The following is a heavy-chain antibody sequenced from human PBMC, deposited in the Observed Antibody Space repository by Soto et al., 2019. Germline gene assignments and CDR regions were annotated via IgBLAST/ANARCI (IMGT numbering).Heavy chain of an antibody. Sequence: PSETLSLTCSISGGSFSANYWSWIGQAPGKGLEWIGYTYHTGSTKYNPSLKNRATISVDTSKNQFSLTLNSAAAADTAVYYCATDSAGRGPFDPWGQGILVTVSS. J-gene: IGHJ5*02. V-gene: IGHV4-59*13. D-gene: IGHD3-10*01. CDR2: TYHTGST. CDR3: ATDSAGRGPFDP. CDR1: GGSFSANY.